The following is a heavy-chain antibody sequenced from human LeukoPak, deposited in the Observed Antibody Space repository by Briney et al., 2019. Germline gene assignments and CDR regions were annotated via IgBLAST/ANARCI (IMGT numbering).Heavy chain of an antibody. CDR2: IYYSGST. Sequence: PSETLSLTCTVSGGSISSYYWSWIRQPPGKGLEWVGYIYYSGSTNYNPSLKSRVTISVDTSKNQFSLKLSSVTAADTAVYYCARVSSGWYGGYYFDYWGQGTLVTVSS. J-gene: IGHJ4*02. D-gene: IGHD6-19*01. CDR1: GGSISSYY. CDR3: ARVSSGWYGGYYFDY. V-gene: IGHV4-59*08.